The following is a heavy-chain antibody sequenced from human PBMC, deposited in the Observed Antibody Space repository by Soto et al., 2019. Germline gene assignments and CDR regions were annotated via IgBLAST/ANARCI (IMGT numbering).Heavy chain of an antibody. V-gene: IGHV4-30-4*01. CDR3: ARDPGSKYYYDSSGYD. D-gene: IGHD3-22*01. CDR2: IYYSGST. Sequence: SETLSLTCTVSGGSISSGDYYWSWIRQPPGKGLEWIGYIYYSGSTYYNPSLKSRVTISVDTSKNQFSLKLSSVTAADTAVYYCARDPGSKYYYDSSGYDWGQGTLVTVYS. CDR1: GGSISSGDYY. J-gene: IGHJ4*02.